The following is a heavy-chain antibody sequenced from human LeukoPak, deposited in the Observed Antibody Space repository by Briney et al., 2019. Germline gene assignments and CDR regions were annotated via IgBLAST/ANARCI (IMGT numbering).Heavy chain of an antibody. D-gene: IGHD3-3*01. Sequence: GGSLRLSCAASGFTFSSYAMSWVRQAPGKGLEWVSAISGSGGSTYYADSVKSRFTISRDNSKNTLYLQMNSLRAEDTAVYYCAKDRLKVTIFGVVIGYGMDVWGQGTTVTVSS. CDR3: AKDRLKVTIFGVVIGYGMDV. CDR1: GFTFSSYA. V-gene: IGHV3-23*01. CDR2: ISGSGGST. J-gene: IGHJ6*02.